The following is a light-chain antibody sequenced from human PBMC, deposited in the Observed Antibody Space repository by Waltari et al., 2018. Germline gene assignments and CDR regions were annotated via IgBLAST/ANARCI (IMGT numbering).Light chain of an antibody. CDR3: MQALEFPLT. V-gene: IGKV2-40*01. CDR1: QILFDSEDGDTY. J-gene: IGKJ4*01. Sequence: DIVMTQTPLSLPVTLGEPASISCRSSQILFDSEDGDTYLVWYLQRPGQSPQLLIYEVSNRASGVPDRFSGSGSDTDFTLKISRVEAEDVGVYYCMQALEFPLTFGGGTKVEIK. CDR2: EVS.